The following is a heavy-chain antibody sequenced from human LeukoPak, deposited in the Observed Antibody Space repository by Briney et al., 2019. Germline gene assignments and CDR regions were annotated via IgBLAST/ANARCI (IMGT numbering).Heavy chain of an antibody. J-gene: IGHJ5*02. Sequence: SETLSLTCTVSGGSISSGAYSWSWIRQPPGKGLEWIGYIYHSGSTYYNPSLKSRVTISVDRSKNQFSLKLSSVTAADTAVYYCARGATITMVRGVIIDNWFDPWGQGTLVTVSS. V-gene: IGHV4-30-2*01. CDR3: ARGATITMVRGVIIDNWFDP. D-gene: IGHD3-10*01. CDR1: GGSISSGAYS. CDR2: IYHSGST.